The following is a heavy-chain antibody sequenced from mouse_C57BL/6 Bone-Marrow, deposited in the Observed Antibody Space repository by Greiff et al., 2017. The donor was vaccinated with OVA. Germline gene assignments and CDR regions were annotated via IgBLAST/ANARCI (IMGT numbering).Heavy chain of an antibody. D-gene: IGHD4-1*01. V-gene: IGHV1-82*01. J-gene: IGHJ3*01. CDR2: LYPGDGDT. CDR3: ARSNWVCFAY. CDR1: GYAFSSSW. Sequence: QVQLQQSGPELVKPGASVKISCKASGYAFSSSWMNWVKQRPGKGLEWIGRLYPGDGDTNYNGKFKGKATLTADKSSSTAYMQLSSLTSEDSAVYFCARSNWVCFAYWGQGTLVTVSA.